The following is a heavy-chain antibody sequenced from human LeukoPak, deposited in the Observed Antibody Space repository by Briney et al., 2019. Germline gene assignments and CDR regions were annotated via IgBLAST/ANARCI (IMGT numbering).Heavy chain of an antibody. CDR3: AREACCVVSRGWSPRRAQPLDY. V-gene: IGHV4-34*01. Sequence: PSETLSLTCAVYGGSFSGYYWSWIRQPPGKGPEWIGEINHSGSTNYNPSLKSRVTISVDTSKNQFSLKLSSVTAADTAVYYCAREACCVVSRGWSPRRAQPLDYWGQGTLVTVSS. D-gene: IGHD6-19*01. J-gene: IGHJ4*02. CDR1: GGSFSGYY. CDR2: INHSGST.